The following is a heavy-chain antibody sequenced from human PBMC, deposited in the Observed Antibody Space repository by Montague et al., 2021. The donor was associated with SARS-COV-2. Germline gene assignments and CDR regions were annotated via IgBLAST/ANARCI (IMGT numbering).Heavy chain of an antibody. J-gene: IGHJ6*02. CDR3: ASLVLWFGTGGDYYYYGTDV. V-gene: IGHV4-39*01. D-gene: IGHD3-10*01. CDR1: GGSIKSNSYY. Sequence: SETLSLTCNVSGGSIKSNSYYWGWIRQPPGKGLEWIGSTYNTGSTYYNPSLKSRVSISADSSKNQFSLRLSSVTAADTAVYYCASLVLWFGTGGDYYYYGTDVWGQGTTVTVSS. CDR2: TYNTGST.